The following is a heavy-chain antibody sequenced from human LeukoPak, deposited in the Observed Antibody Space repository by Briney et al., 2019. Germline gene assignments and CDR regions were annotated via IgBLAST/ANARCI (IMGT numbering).Heavy chain of an antibody. CDR1: GFTFTNYA. CDR2: ISVDNGNT. V-gene: IGHV1-18*01. J-gene: IGHJ5*02. D-gene: IGHD5-12*01. CDR3: ARDSWARAYDIDH. Sequence: GASVTVSCKASGFTFTNYAIIWVRQAPGQGLEWLAWISVDNGNTNYIRNLQGRVTLTTDTSTSTAYMELRNLRSDDTAVYYCARDSWARAYDIDHWGQGTLVTVSS.